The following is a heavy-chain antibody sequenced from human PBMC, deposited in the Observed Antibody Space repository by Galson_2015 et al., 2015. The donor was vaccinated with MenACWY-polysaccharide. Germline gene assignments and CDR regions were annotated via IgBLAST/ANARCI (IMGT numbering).Heavy chain of an antibody. V-gene: IGHV1-69*04. CDR3: ARDYSDDSSGYYVDY. Sequence: SVKVSCKASGGTFSSYAISWVRQAPGQGLEWMGRIIPILGIANYAQKFQGRVTITADKSMSTAYMELSSLRSEDTAVYYCARDYSDDSSGYYVDYWGQGTLVTVSS. J-gene: IGHJ4*02. CDR2: IIPILGIA. CDR1: GGTFSSYA. D-gene: IGHD3-22*01.